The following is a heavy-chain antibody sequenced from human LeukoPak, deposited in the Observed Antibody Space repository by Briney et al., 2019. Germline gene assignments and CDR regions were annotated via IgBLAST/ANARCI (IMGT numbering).Heavy chain of an antibody. CDR3: ARGTLAVAGNFDY. J-gene: IGHJ4*02. Sequence: SETLSLTCTVSGGSISSYYWSWIRQPPGKGLEWIGYIYYSGSTNYNPSLKSRVTISVDTSKNQFSLKLSSVTAADTAVYYCARGTLAVAGNFDYWGQGTLVTVSP. V-gene: IGHV4-59*01. CDR1: GGSISSYY. CDR2: IYYSGST. D-gene: IGHD6-19*01.